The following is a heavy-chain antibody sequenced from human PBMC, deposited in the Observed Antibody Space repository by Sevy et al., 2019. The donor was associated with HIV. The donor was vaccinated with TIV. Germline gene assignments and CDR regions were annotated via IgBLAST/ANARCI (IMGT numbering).Heavy chain of an antibody. CDR3: ARDRAYSALDY. V-gene: IGHV3-7*01. D-gene: IGHD5-18*01. CDR2: INEDGSRL. CDR1: GFTFSDSW. Sequence: GGSLRLSCVASGFTFSDSWMTWVRRAPGKGLERIAFINEDGSRLGYVDSVRGRFTISRENTKNSLYLQMNSLRAEDTAVYCCARDRAYSALDYWGQGTLVTVSS. J-gene: IGHJ4*02.